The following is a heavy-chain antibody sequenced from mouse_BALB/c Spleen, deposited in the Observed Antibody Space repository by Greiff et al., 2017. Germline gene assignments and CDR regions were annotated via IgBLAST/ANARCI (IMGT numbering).Heavy chain of an antibody. CDR3: ARGLGPWYFDV. J-gene: IGHJ1*01. V-gene: IGHV5-6-5*01. CDR1: GFTFSSYA. D-gene: IGHD3-3*01. Sequence: EVMLVVSGGGLVKPGGSLKLSCAASGFTFSSYAMSWVRQTPEKRLEWVASISSGGSTYYPDSVKGRFTISRDNARNILYLQMSSLRSEDTAMYYCARGLGPWYFDVWGAGTTVTVSS. CDR2: ISSGGST.